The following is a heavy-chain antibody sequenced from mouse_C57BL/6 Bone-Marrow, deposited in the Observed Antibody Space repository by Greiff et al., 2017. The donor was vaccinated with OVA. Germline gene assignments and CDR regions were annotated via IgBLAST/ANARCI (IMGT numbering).Heavy chain of an antibody. V-gene: IGHV1-26*01. J-gene: IGHJ3*01. CDR2: INPNNGGT. CDR1: GYTFTDYY. Sequence: EVQLQQSGPELVKPGASVKISCKASGYTFTDYYMNWVKQSHGKSLEWIGDINPNNGGTSYNQKFKGKATLTVDKSSSTAYMELRSLTSEDSAVYYCARRIFGAYWGQGTLVTVSA. CDR3: ARRIFGAY.